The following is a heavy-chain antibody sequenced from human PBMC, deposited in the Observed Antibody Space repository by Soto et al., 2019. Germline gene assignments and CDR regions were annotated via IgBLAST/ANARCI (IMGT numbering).Heavy chain of an antibody. CDR1: GFTFSSYA. D-gene: IGHD2-2*01. J-gene: IGHJ4*02. V-gene: IGHV3-64*01. CDR2: ISNDGGST. CDR3: ARSGCSSISCYDY. Sequence: GGSLRLSCAASGFTFSSYAMHWVRQAPGKGLEYVSAISNDGGSTYYAKSVKGRFTVSRDNSKNTLFLEMGSLRAEDMAVYYCARSGCSSISCYDYWGQGTLVTVSS.